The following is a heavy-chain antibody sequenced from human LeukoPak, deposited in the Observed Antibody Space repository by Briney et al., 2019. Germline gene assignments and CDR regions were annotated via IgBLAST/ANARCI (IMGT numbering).Heavy chain of an antibody. J-gene: IGHJ3*02. CDR1: GVSISSTTYS. CDR3: ARHLNNGFDI. V-gene: IGHV4-39*01. Sequence: PSETLSLTCTISGVSISSTTYSWGWIRQPPGKGLEWIGNISYTGNTYYNPSLKSRVTLSVDTSKNQFSLKLSSVPAADTAIYYCARHLNNGFDIWGRGTMVTVSS. CDR2: ISYTGNT. D-gene: IGHD2/OR15-2a*01.